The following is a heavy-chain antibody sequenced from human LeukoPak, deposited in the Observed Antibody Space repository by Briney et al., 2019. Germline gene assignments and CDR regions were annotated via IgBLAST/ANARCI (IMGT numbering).Heavy chain of an antibody. CDR1: GGSISSYY. CDR2: IYYSGST. CDR3: ARPRGSDTAMEVDAFDI. D-gene: IGHD5-18*01. V-gene: IGHV4-59*12. Sequence: PSETLSLTCTVSGGSISSYYWSWLRQPPGKGLEWIGYIYYSGSTNYNPSLKSRVTISVDTSKNQFSLKLSSVTAADTAVYYCARPRGSDTAMEVDAFDIWGQGTMVTVSS. J-gene: IGHJ3*02.